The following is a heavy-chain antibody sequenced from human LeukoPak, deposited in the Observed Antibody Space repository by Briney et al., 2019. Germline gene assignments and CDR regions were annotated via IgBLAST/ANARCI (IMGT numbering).Heavy chain of an antibody. CDR2: ISSSSSYI. J-gene: IGHJ4*02. Sequence: GGPLRLSCAASGFTFSSYSMNWVRQAPGKGLEWVSSISSSSSYIYYADSVKGRFTISRDNAKNSLYLQMNSLRAEDTAVYYCARLSSSWYEDYWGQGTLVTVSS. CDR1: GFTFSSYS. D-gene: IGHD6-13*01. V-gene: IGHV3-21*01. CDR3: ARLSSSWYEDY.